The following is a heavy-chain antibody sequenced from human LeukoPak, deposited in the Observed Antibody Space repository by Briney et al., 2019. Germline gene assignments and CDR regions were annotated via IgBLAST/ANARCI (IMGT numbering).Heavy chain of an antibody. J-gene: IGHJ5*02. Sequence: SETLSLTCTVSGGSISSGDYYWSWIRQPPGKGLEWIGYFYYSGGTYYNPSLKSRLTISADTSKNQFSLKLSSVTAADTAVYYCARPFYYDSRIDPWGQGTLVTVSS. V-gene: IGHV4-30-4*01. D-gene: IGHD3-22*01. CDR3: ARPFYYDSRIDP. CDR2: FYYSGGT. CDR1: GGSISSGDYY.